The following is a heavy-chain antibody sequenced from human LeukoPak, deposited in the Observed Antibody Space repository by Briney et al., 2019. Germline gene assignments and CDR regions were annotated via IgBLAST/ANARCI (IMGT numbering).Heavy chain of an antibody. CDR1: GFTFSSYA. CDR2: ISDSGGST. CDR3: AKFPIYGSGRPPSDY. V-gene: IGHV3-23*01. J-gene: IGHJ4*02. D-gene: IGHD3-10*01. Sequence: GGSLRLSCAASGFTFSSYAMSWVRQAPGKGLEWVSAISDSGGSTYYADSVKGRFTISRDNSKNTLYLQMNSLRAEDTAVYYCAKFPIYGSGRPPSDYWGQGTLVTVSS.